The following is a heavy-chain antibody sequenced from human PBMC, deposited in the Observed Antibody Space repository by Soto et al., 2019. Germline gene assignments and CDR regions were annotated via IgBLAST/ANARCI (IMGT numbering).Heavy chain of an antibody. V-gene: IGHV1-2*04. Sequence: QVQLVQSGAEVKKPGASVKVSCKASGYIFTGYYMHWVRQAPGQGLEWMGWINPNSGDTNYAQKFQRWVTMTRDTSISTGYMELSRLTFDDTAVYYCARGSRIAVAGNPFSDYWGQGTLVTVSS. D-gene: IGHD6-19*01. CDR1: GYIFTGYY. CDR2: INPNSGDT. J-gene: IGHJ4*02. CDR3: ARGSRIAVAGNPFSDY.